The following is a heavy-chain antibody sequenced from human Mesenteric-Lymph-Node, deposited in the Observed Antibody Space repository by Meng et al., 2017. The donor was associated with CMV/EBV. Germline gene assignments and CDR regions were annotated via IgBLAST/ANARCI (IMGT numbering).Heavy chain of an antibody. J-gene: IGHJ5*02. D-gene: IGHD3-3*01. Sequence: GESLKISCAASGFTFSSYAMNWVRQAPGKGLEWVAGISAGGSSRYHADSVRGRFTISRDNSKNTLHLQLNSLRAEDTAVYYCAKVVPPLDYDFWSGSPFDAWGQGSLVTVSS. CDR2: ISAGGSSR. CDR3: AKVVPPLDYDFWSGSPFDA. V-gene: IGHV3-23*01. CDR1: GFTFSSYA.